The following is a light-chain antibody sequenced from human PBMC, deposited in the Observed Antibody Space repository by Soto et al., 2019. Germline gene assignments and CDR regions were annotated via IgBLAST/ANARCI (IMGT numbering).Light chain of an antibody. V-gene: IGKV1-5*03. J-gene: IGKJ2*01. CDR1: QTISSW. Sequence: DIPMTQSPSTLSGSVGDRVTITCRASQTISSWLAWYQQKPGKAPKLLIYKASTLKSGVPSRFSGSGSGTDFTLTISSLQPEDFATYYCQQSYSTPYTFGQGTKLEIK. CDR3: QQSYSTPYT. CDR2: KAS.